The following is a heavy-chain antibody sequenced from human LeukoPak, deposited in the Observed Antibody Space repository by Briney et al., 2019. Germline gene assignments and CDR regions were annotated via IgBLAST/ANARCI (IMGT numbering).Heavy chain of an antibody. CDR1: GGSFSGYY. CDR3: VRGSSSTSWYFDY. CDR2: INHSGST. Sequence: SETLSLTCAVYGGSFSGYYWNWIRQPPGKGLEWIGEINHSGSTNYNPSLKSRVTISVDTSKNQFSLQLNSVTPEDTAVYYCVRGSSSTSWYFDYWGQGTLVTVSS. D-gene: IGHD2-2*01. J-gene: IGHJ4*02. V-gene: IGHV4-34*01.